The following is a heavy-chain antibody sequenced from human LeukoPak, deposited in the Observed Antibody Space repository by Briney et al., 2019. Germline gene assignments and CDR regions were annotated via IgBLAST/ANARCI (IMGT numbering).Heavy chain of an antibody. CDR1: GGSFSGYY. CDR3: ARALVGATTFDY. J-gene: IGHJ4*02. D-gene: IGHD1-26*01. V-gene: IGHV4-34*01. Sequence: SETLSLTCAVYGGSFSGYYWSWIRQPPGKGLEWIGEINHSGSTNYNPSLKSRVTISVDTSKNQFFLKLSSVTAADTAVYYCARALVGATTFDYWGQGTLVTVSS. CDR2: INHSGST.